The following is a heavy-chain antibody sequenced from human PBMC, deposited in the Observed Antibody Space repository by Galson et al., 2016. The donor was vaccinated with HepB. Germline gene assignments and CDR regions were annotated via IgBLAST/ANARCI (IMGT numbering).Heavy chain of an antibody. CDR1: GVYISRSSHY. CDR2: IYNNGNT. CDR3: ATIRLLCPDTRCYGVGLDS. Sequence: SETLSLTCTVSGVYISRSSHYWGWVRQPPGKELEWIGEIYNNGNTNYNPSLKSRVTISLDKSKNQFSLKLTSVTAADTAVYYCATIRLLCPDTRCYGVGLDSWGQGSLVTVSS. V-gene: IGHV4-39*07. J-gene: IGHJ4*02. D-gene: IGHD2-2*01.